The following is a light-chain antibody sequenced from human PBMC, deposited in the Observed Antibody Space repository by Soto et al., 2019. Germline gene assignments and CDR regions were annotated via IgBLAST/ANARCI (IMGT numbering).Light chain of an antibody. CDR1: QSVSSR. Sequence: EIVMTQSPGTLSLSPGERATLSCRASQSVSSRLAWYQQKPGQAPRLLISGASSRATGIPDRFSGSGSGTEFTLTISSLRSEDSAIYYCQQYFEWPPMTFGQGTKVDIK. V-gene: IGKV3D-15*01. CDR3: QQYFEWPPMT. J-gene: IGKJ1*01. CDR2: GAS.